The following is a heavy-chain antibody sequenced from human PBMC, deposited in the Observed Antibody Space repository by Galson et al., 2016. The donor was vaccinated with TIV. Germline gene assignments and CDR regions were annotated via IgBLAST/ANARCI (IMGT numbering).Heavy chain of an antibody. V-gene: IGHV3-9*01. CDR3: AKDMNRGWTTSNCYSYNYYYYALDV. D-gene: IGHD2-2*02. CDR2: INWNSGYF. J-gene: IGHJ6*02. Sequence: SLRLSCAASGFSFDDYAMHWVRQVPGKGLEWVSGINWNSGYFGYADSVKGRFTILRDSAQKSLYLHMSSLRAEDTAFHYCAKDMNRGWTTSNCYSYNYYYYALDVWGQGTTVTVSS. CDR1: GFSFDDYA.